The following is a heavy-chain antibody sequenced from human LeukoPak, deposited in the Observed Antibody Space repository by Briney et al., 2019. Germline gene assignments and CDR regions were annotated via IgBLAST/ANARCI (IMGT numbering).Heavy chain of an antibody. CDR1: GFTVSSNY. Sequence: PWGSLRLSCAASGFTVSSNYMSWVRQAPGKGLEWVSVIYSGGSTYYADSVKGRFTISRDNSKNTLYLQMNSLRAEDTAVYYCARSQGSGSYSDPYYYYYYGMDVWGQGTTVTVSS. D-gene: IGHD1-26*01. V-gene: IGHV3-53*01. J-gene: IGHJ6*02. CDR3: ARSQGSGSYSDPYYYYYYGMDV. CDR2: IYSGGST.